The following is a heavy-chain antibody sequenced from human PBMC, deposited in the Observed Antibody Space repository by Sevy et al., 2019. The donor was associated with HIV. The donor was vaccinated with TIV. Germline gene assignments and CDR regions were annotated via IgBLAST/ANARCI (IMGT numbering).Heavy chain of an antibody. CDR3: AAVEMATITFDY. CDR1: GFTVSSNY. V-gene: IGHV3-53*01. CDR2: IYSGGST. Sequence: GGSLRLSCAASGFTVSSNYMSWVRQAPGKGLEWVSLIYSGGSTYYADSVKGRFTISRDNSKNTLYLQMNSLRAEDTAVYYCAAVEMATITFDYWGQGTLVTVSS. D-gene: IGHD5-12*01. J-gene: IGHJ4*02.